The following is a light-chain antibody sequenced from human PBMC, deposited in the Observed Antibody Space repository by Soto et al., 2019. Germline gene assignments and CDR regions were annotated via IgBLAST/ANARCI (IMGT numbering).Light chain of an antibody. J-gene: IGLJ2*01. CDR3: SSYTSSSTLVV. V-gene: IGLV2-14*01. CDR2: DVS. CDR1: SSDVGGYNY. Sequence: SALTQPASVSGSPGQSSTISCTGTSSDVGGYNYVSWYQQHPGKAPKLMIYDVSNRPSGVSNRFSGSKSGNTASLTISGLQAEDEADYYCSSYTSSSTLVVFGGGTQLTVL.